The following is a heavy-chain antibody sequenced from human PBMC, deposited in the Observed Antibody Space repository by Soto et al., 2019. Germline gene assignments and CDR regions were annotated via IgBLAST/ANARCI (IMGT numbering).Heavy chain of an antibody. CDR2: IYYSGST. V-gene: IGHV4-39*01. J-gene: IGHJ6*02. CDR3: ARASYDILTGYYYYGMDV. CDR1: GGSISSSSYY. Sequence: PSETLSLTCTVSGGSISSSSYYWGWIRQPPGKGLEWIGSIYYSGSTYYNPSLKSRVTISVDTSKNQFSLKLSSVTAADTAVYYCARASYDILTGYYYYGMDVWGQGTTVTVSS. D-gene: IGHD3-9*01.